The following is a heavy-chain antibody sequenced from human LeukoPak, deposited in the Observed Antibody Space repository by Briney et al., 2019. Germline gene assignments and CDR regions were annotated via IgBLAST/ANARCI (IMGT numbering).Heavy chain of an antibody. CDR1: GYTFTGYY. CDR2: INPNSGGT. Sequence: GASVKVSCKASGYTFTGYYMHWVRQAPGQGLAWMGWINPNSGGTNYAQKFQGRVTMTRDTSISKAYMALTRLRSNDTAVYYCERVKGPGSPLFDYWGQGTLVTVSS. J-gene: IGHJ4*02. D-gene: IGHD3-10*01. V-gene: IGHV1-2*02. CDR3: ERVKGPGSPLFDY.